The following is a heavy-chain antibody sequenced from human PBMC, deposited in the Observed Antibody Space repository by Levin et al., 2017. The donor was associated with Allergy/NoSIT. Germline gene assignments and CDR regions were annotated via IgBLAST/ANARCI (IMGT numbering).Heavy chain of an antibody. V-gene: IGHV3-23*01. CDR3: AKGEV. J-gene: IGHJ6*02. CDR2: ISGSGGDT. CDR1: GFPFSSFA. Sequence: PGGSLLLSFSSSGFPFSSFAMSWVRQAPGKGLEWVSTISGSGGDTFYADSVKGRFTISRDNSKSTLYLQMNSLRAEDTAVYYCAKGEVWGQGTTVTVSS.